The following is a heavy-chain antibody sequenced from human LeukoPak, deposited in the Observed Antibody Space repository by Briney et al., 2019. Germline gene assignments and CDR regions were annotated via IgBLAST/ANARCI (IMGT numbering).Heavy chain of an antibody. CDR2: IKQVGSEK. J-gene: IGHJ4*02. D-gene: IGHD5-18*01. Sequence: GGTLRLSCAASGFTFSSYWMSWVRQAPGKGLEWVANIKQVGSEKYNVDSVQCRLTTSRDNANTSLYLQMHSLRAEDTAVYYCARETSSYGSPFDYWGPGDLGTASS. CDR3: ARETSSYGSPFDY. CDR1: GFTFSSYW. V-gene: IGHV3-7*05.